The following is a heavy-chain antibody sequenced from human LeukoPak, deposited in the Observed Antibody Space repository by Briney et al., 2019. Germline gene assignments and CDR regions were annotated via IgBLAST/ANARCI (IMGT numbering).Heavy chain of an antibody. Sequence: SETLSLTCAVSGGSISSFSYYWGWIRQPPGKGLEWIGSIYYSGSTYYDASLKSRVTISVDTSKDQFSLKLRSVTAADTAVYYCARLEWGSRGSGSFDSWGQGILVTVSS. D-gene: IGHD6-25*01. CDR1: GGSISSFSYY. V-gene: IGHV4-39*01. CDR2: IYYSGST. J-gene: IGHJ4*02. CDR3: ARLEWGSRGSGSFDS.